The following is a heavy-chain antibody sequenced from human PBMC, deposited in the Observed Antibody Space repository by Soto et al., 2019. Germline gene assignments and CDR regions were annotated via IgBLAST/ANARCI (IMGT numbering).Heavy chain of an antibody. CDR2: ISYDGQNK. J-gene: IGHJ6*02. CDR3: GRDIPQYCEIAGCLGHGMDV. Sequence: GGSLRLSCAASGFPFNDYAMHWVRQAPGKGLEWVAIISYDGQNKYYAESLKGRFTISRDNSKNTLSLQMSSLRAEDTAVYSCGRDIPQYCEIAGCLGHGMDVWGQGTTVTVSS. D-gene: IGHD2-21*01. CDR1: GFPFNDYA. V-gene: IGHV3-30*04.